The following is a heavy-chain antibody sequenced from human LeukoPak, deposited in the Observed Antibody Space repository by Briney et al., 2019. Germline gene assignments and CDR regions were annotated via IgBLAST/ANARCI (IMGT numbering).Heavy chain of an antibody. CDR2: ISATGGGT. CDR1: GFTFSSYA. D-gene: IGHD4-23*01. J-gene: IGHJ3*02. CDR3: AKEDGGFDAFDI. Sequence: PGGSLRLSCAASGFTFSSYAMAWVRQAPGRGLKWVSGISATGGGTYYADSVKGRFTISRDNSKNTLFLQMNSLRAEDTAVYYCAKEDGGFDAFDIWGQGTMVTVSS. V-gene: IGHV3-23*01.